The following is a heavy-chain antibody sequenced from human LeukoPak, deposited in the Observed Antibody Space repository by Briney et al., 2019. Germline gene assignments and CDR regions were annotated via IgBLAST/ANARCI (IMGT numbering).Heavy chain of an antibody. Sequence: GSLRLSCAASGFTFSSYAMSWIRQPPGKGLEWIGEINHSGSTNYKPSLKSRVTISVDTSKNQLSLKLSSVTAADTAVYYCASVEMATTNFEYWGQGTLVTVSS. V-gene: IGHV4-34*01. CDR1: GFTFSSYA. D-gene: IGHD5-24*01. CDR3: ASVEMATTNFEY. J-gene: IGHJ4*02. CDR2: INHSGST.